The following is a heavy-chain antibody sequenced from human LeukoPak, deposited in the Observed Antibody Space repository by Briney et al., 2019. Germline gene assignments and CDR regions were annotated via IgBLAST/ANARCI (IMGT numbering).Heavy chain of an antibody. CDR3: ATYLSSSSSLFDY. CDR2: FSPENGEA. J-gene: IGHJ4*02. D-gene: IGHD6-6*01. Sequence: ASVKVSCKVSGYTLSEVSMHWVRQPPGKGLEWMGGFSPENGEAVYAQKFQGRVTMTEDTSTDTATMDLSSLRSEDTAVCFCATYLSSSSSLFDYWGQGTLITVSS. V-gene: IGHV1-24*01. CDR1: GYTLSEVS.